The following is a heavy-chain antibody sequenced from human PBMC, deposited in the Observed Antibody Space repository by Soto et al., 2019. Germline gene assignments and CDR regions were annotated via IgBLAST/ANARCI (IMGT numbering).Heavy chain of an antibody. CDR3: TSSIAAAGSDY. Sequence: AGGSLRLSCAASGFTFSGSAMHWVRQASGKGLEWVGRIRSKANSYATAYAASVKGRFTISRDDSKNTAYLQMNSLKTEDTAVYYCTSSIAAAGSDYWGQGTLVTVSS. CDR1: GFTFSGSA. D-gene: IGHD6-13*01. V-gene: IGHV3-73*01. J-gene: IGHJ4*02. CDR2: IRSKANSYAT.